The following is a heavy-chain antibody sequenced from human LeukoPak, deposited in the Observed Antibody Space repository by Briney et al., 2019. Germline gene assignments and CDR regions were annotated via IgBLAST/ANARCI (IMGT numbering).Heavy chain of an antibody. CDR2: IYPGDSDT. D-gene: IGHD1-7*01. CDR1: GYSFTGYW. Sequence: GESLKISCKGSGYSFTGYWIGWVRQMPGKGLEWMGIIYPGDSDTRYSPSFQGQVTISADKSISTAYLQWSSLKASDTAMYYCARHRTTLRYYYGMDVWGQGTTVTVSS. V-gene: IGHV5-51*01. CDR3: ARHRTTLRYYYGMDV. J-gene: IGHJ6*02.